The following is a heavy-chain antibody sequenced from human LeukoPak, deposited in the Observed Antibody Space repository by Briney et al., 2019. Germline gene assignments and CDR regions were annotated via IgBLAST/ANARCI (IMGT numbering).Heavy chain of an antibody. CDR3: ARRLSTIRGPWGY. Sequence: SETLSLTCTVSGGSISSYYWSWIRQPPGKGLEWIGYICYSGSTNYNPSLKSRVTISVDTSKNQFSLKLSSVTAADTAVYHCARRLSTIRGPWGYWGQGTLVTVSS. J-gene: IGHJ4*02. D-gene: IGHD3-10*01. V-gene: IGHV4-59*12. CDR1: GGSISSYY. CDR2: ICYSGST.